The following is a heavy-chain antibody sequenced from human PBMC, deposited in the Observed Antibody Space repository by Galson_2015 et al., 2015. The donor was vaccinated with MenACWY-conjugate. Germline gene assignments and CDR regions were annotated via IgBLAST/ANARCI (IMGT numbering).Heavy chain of an antibody. Sequence: SLRLSCAASGFTFSSYAMSWVRQAPGKGLGWVSAISGSGGSTHYADSVKGRFTISRDNSKNTVYLQMNSLRAEDTAVYYCAKTIWGSYRFDAFDIWGQGTMVTVSS. CDR1: GFTFSSYA. V-gene: IGHV3-23*01. J-gene: IGHJ3*02. CDR2: ISGSGGST. D-gene: IGHD3-16*02. CDR3: AKTIWGSYRFDAFDI.